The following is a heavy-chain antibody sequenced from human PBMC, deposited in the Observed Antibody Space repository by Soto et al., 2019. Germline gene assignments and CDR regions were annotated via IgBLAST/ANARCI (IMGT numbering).Heavy chain of an antibody. CDR2: MFYSGAT. D-gene: IGHD2-21*01. J-gene: IGHJ5*02. Sequence: SETLSLTCTVSGGSISDISYCWGWIRQPPGKGLQWIGCMFYSGATYYNPSLKDRATLSVDTSNNEFSLKLVSVTAPDTAVYYCARHKSGSEWLDPWGQGTLVTVSA. CDR3: ARHKSGSEWLDP. CDR1: GGSISDISYC. V-gene: IGHV4-39*01.